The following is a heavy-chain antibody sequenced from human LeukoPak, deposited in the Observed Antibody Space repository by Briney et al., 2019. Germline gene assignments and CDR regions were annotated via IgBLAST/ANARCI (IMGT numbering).Heavy chain of an antibody. J-gene: IGHJ4*02. CDR1: GGSISSYY. D-gene: IGHD3-22*01. Sequence: SETLSLTCTVSGGSISSYYWSWIRQPPGKGLEWIGYIYYSGSTNYNPSLKSRVTISVDTSKNQFSLKLSSVTAADTAVYYCARLRDYYDSSGYSYHPFDYWGQGTLVTVSS. CDR2: IYYSGST. V-gene: IGHV4-59*12. CDR3: ARLRDYYDSSGYSYHPFDY.